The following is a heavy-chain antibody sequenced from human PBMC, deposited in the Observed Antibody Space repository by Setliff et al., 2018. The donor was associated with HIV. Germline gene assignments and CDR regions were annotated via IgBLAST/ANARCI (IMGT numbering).Heavy chain of an antibody. D-gene: IGHD2-21*02. CDR2: IGSDVSII. V-gene: IGHV3-48*01. CDR3: ASAGGGNSGTRWFDY. CDR1: GVTFSIYS. J-gene: IGHJ4*02. Sequence: GESLKISCVVSGVTFSIYSMAWVRQAPGKGLEWLSYIGSDVSIIFYGDSVKGRFTVSRDNAKNSLYLHMNNLKAEDTAVYYCASAGGGNSGTRWFDYWGQGALVTVSS.